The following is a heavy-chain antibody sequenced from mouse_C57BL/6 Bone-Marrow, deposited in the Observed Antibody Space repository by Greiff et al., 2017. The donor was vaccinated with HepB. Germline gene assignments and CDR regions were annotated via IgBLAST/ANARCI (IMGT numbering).Heavy chain of an antibody. Sequence: EVHLVESGEGLVKPGGSLKLSCAASGFTFSSYAMSWVRQTPEKRLEWVAYISSGGDYIYYADTVKGRFTISRDNARNTLYLQMSSLKSEDTAMYYCTRDHYDYDVAYWGQGTLVTVSA. CDR2: ISSGGDYI. V-gene: IGHV5-9-1*02. CDR3: TRDHYDYDVAY. J-gene: IGHJ3*01. CDR1: GFTFSSYA. D-gene: IGHD2-4*01.